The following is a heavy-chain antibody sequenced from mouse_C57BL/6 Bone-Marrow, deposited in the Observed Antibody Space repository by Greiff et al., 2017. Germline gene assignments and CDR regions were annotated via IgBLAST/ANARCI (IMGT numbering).Heavy chain of an antibody. J-gene: IGHJ4*01. D-gene: IGHD2-2*01. CDR1: GYTFTDYY. Sequence: EVKLMESGPELVKPGASVKISCKASGYTFTDYYMNWVKQSHGKSLEWIGDINPNNGGTSYNQKFKGKATLTVDKSSSTAYMELRSLTSEDSAVYYCARWDGYGAMDYWGQGTSVTVSS. CDR2: INPNNGGT. V-gene: IGHV1-26*01. CDR3: ARWDGYGAMDY.